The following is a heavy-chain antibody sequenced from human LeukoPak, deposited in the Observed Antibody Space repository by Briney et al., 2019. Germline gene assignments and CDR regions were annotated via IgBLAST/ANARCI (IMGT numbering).Heavy chain of an antibody. D-gene: IGHD2-8*01. CDR1: GASMTGHY. CDR2: IFYTGTS. V-gene: IGHV4-59*11. J-gene: IGHJ5*01. CDR3: ARGNGWYDP. Sequence: SETLSLTCSVSGASMTGHYWSWIRQVPGKGLEWIGYIFYTGTSNYNPSLKSRLSMSVHTSQREASLRLRSMTAADTAVYYCARGNGWYDPWGQGILVTVSS.